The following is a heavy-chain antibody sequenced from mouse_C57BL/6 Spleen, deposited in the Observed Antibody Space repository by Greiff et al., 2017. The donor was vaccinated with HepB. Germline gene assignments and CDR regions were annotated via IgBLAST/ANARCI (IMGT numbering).Heavy chain of an antibody. CDR3: AAYDRIAY. CDR2: ISSGSSTI. D-gene: IGHD2-12*01. V-gene: IGHV5-17*01. CDR1: GFTFSDYG. Sequence: EVKLMESGGGLVKPGGSLKLSCAASGFTFSDYGMHWVRQAPEKGLEWVAYISSGSSTIYYADTVKGRFTISRDNAKNTLFLQMTSLRSEDTAVYYCAAYDRIAYWGQGTLVTVSA. J-gene: IGHJ3*01.